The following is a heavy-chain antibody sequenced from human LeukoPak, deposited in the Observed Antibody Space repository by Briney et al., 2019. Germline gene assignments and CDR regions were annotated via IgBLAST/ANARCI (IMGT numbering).Heavy chain of an antibody. CDR2: IIPIFGTA. V-gene: IGHV1-69*13. Sequence: GASVKVSCKASGGTFSSYAISWVRQAPGQGLEWMGGIIPIFGTANYAQKFQGRVTITADESTSTAYMELSSLRSEDTAVYYCARPVEMATIRDAFDIWGQGTMVTVSS. D-gene: IGHD5-24*01. CDR1: GGTFSSYA. CDR3: ARPVEMATIRDAFDI. J-gene: IGHJ3*02.